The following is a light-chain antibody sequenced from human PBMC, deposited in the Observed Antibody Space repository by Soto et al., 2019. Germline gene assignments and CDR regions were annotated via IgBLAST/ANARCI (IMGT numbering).Light chain of an antibody. J-gene: IGKJ1*01. CDR1: QSVSSNY. Sequence: EIVLTQSPATLSLSPGERATLSCGASQSVSSNYFAWYQQKPGLAPRLVIYDASNRATGIPDRFSGSGSGTDFTLTISRLEPEDFAVHYCQQYGSSRTFGQGTKVDIK. CDR2: DAS. CDR3: QQYGSSRT. V-gene: IGKV3D-20*01.